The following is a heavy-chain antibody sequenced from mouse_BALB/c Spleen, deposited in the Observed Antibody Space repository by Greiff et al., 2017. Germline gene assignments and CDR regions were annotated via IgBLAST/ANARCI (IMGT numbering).Heavy chain of an antibody. V-gene: IGHV1-18*01. Sequence: VQLQQSGPELVKPGASVKIPCKASGYTFTDYNMDWVKQSHGKSLEWIGDINPNNGGTIYNQKFKGKATLTVDKSSSTAYMELRSLTSEDTAVYYCARRGYYGSSGFAYWGQGTLVTVSA. CDR2: INPNNGGT. D-gene: IGHD1-1*01. CDR1: GYTFTDYN. J-gene: IGHJ3*01. CDR3: ARRGYYGSSGFAY.